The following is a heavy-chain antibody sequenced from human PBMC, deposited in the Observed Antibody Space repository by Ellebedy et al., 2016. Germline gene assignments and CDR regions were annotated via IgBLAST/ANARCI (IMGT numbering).Heavy chain of an antibody. D-gene: IGHD3-9*01. V-gene: IGHV1-18*04. CDR1: GYTFTTFS. J-gene: IGHJ6*02. Sequence: ASVKVSCXASGYTFTTFSITWVRQVPGQGLEWMGFVNTFSGNTKFAQKFQGRVSMTTDSSTHTAYMELSSLKSEDTALYYCARDRLTRIMTGYYYYGMDVWGQGTTVTVSS. CDR3: ARDRLTRIMTGYYYYGMDV. CDR2: VNTFSGNT.